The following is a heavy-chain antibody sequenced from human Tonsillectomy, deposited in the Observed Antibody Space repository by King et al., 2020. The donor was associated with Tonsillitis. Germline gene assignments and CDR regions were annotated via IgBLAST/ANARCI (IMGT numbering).Heavy chain of an antibody. CDR3: AREVPGALSGFDY. CDR1: GYTFISYY. V-gene: IGHV1-46*01. D-gene: IGHD7-27*01. Sequence: VQLVESGAEVKKPGASVKVSCKASGYTFISYYIHWVRQAPGQGLEWMGMINPNGGGTNYAQEFQGRFAMTRDTSTRTVYMDLSSLRSDDTAIYYCAREVPGALSGFDYWGQGTLATVSS. CDR2: INPNGGGT. J-gene: IGHJ4*02.